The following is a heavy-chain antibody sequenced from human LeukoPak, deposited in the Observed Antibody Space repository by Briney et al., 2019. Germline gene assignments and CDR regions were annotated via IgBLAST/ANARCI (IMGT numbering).Heavy chain of an antibody. CDR3: ARVLRGIAAAGPRWFDP. D-gene: IGHD6-13*01. V-gene: IGHV1-69*13. CDR1: GGTFSSYA. CDR2: IIPIFGTA. Sequence: SVKVSCKASGGTFSSYAISWVRQAPGQGLEWMGGIIPIFGTANYAQKFQGRVTITADESTSTAYMELSSLRSEDTAVYYCARVLRGIAAAGPRWFDPWGQGTLVTVSS. J-gene: IGHJ5*02.